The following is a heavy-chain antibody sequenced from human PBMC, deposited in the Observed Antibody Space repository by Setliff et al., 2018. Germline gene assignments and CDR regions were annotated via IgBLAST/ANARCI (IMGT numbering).Heavy chain of an antibody. J-gene: IGHJ4*02. CDR2: IYPGDSDT. CDR1: GYSFTSYW. D-gene: IGHD3-3*01. CDR3: TRDRGPYDFWGAYFVY. Sequence: GESLKISCKGSGYSFTSYWIGWVRQMPGKGLEWMGIIYPGDSDTRYSPSFQGQVTISRDDSTSIAYLHMSSLKTEDTAVYYCTRDRGPYDFWGAYFVYWGQGSLVTVSS. V-gene: IGHV5-51*01.